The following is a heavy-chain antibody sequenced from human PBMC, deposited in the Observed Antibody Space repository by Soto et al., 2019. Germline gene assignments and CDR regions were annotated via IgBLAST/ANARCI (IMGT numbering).Heavy chain of an antibody. CDR1: GFSLSTSGVG. CDR2: IYWDDDK. J-gene: IGHJ5*02. V-gene: IGHV2-5*02. D-gene: IGHD3-10*01. Sequence: QITLKESGPTRVKPTQTLALTCSFSGFSLSTSGVGVGWIRQSPGKALEWLAVIYWDDDKRYSPSLRSRLTMTQDTYKTTVVLLITNMDPVDTGTYYCANRRRLSSGWDSGWFDPWGQGTLVTVSS. CDR3: ANRRRLSSGWDSGWFDP.